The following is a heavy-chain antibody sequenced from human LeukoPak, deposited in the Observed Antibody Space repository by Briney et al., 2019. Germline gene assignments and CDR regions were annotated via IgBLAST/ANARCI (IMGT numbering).Heavy chain of an antibody. CDR3: AGPYCGGDCYSYYYGMDV. D-gene: IGHD2-21*02. CDR1: GYTFTSYY. CDR2: IIPIFGTA. J-gene: IGHJ6*02. Sequence: SVKVSCKASGYTFTSYYMHWVRQAPGQGLEWMGGIIPIFGTANYAQKFQGRVTITADESTSTAYMELSSLRSEDTAVYYCAGPYCGGDCYSYYYGMDVWGQGTTVTVSS. V-gene: IGHV1-69*13.